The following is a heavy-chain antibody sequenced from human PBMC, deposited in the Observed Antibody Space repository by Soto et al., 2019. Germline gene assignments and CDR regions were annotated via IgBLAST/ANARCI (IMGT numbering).Heavy chain of an antibody. D-gene: IGHD2-15*01. CDR2: IKSIADGGTT. CDR3: HTPHGRNAFDI. J-gene: IGHJ3*02. Sequence: WGSLRLSCAPSGFTFSNAWMSWVRQAPGKGLDWVGRIKSIADGGTTNYAAPVKGRFSISRHDSENTLYLQMNSLRVEDTGIYYCHTPHGRNAFDIWGPGTVVTVSS. V-gene: IGHV3-15*01. CDR1: GFTFSNAW.